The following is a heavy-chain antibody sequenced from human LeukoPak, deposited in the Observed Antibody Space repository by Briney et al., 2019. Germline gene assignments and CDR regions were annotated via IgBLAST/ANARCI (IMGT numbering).Heavy chain of an antibody. J-gene: IGHJ3*02. CDR1: GGSISSSNW. Sequence: PSETLSLTCAVSGGSISSSNWWSWVRQPPGKGLEWIGEIYHSGSTYYNPSLKSRVTISVDTSKNQFSLRLSSVTAADTAVYYCARDPLGWELPFDIWGQGTMVTVSS. D-gene: IGHD1-26*01. V-gene: IGHV4-4*02. CDR3: ARDPLGWELPFDI. CDR2: IYHSGST.